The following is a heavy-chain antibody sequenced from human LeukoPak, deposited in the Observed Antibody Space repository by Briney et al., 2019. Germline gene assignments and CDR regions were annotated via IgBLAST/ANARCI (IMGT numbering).Heavy chain of an antibody. Sequence: GGSLRLSCAASGFTVSSNYMNWVRQAPGKGLEWVSVIYSGGSTYYADSVKGRFTISRDNSKNTLYLQMNSLRAEDTAVYYCARASSGATDAFDIWGQGTMVTVSS. CDR2: IYSGGST. CDR1: GFTVSSNY. CDR3: ARASSGATDAFDI. D-gene: IGHD3-10*01. V-gene: IGHV3-53*01. J-gene: IGHJ3*02.